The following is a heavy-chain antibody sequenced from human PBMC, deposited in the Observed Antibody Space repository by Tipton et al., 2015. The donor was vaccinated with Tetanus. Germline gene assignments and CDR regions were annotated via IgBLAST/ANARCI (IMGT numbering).Heavy chain of an antibody. J-gene: IGHJ4*02. V-gene: IGHV3-74*01. D-gene: IGHD6-13*01. Sequence: SLRLSCAASGFALSDYWMHWVRQAPGKGLVWLSRIIADGSGANYAGSVKGRFTISRDNAKNTVYLQMNSLSAEDTAVYYCARVTMAAPGRGMDYWGQGALVTVSS. CDR2: IIADGSGA. CDR1: GFALSDYW. CDR3: ARVTMAAPGRGMDY.